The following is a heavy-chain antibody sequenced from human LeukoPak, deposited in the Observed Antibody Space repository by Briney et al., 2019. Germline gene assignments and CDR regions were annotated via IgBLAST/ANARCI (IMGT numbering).Heavy chain of an antibody. CDR3: AKDLARGYSYGAYEGF. Sequence: ASVKLSCKAFGYTFTGYWMHWVRQAPGQGPEWMGVISPSGGSTIYAQKFKGRVTLTRDMSTSTDYLELSSLRSEDTAVYYCAKDLARGYSYGAYEGFRGQGTLVTVSS. V-gene: IGHV1-46*01. CDR1: GYTFTGYW. D-gene: IGHD5-18*01. CDR2: ISPSGGST. J-gene: IGHJ4*02.